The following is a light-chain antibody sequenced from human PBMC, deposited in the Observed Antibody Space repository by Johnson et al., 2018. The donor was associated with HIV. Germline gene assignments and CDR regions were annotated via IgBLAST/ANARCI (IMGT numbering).Light chain of an antibody. J-gene: IGLJ1*01. CDR3: AAWDDSLSVHYV. Sequence: QSVLTQPPSVSAAPGQKVTISCSGSSSNIGNNYVSWYQQLPGTAPKLLIYDNNRRPSGIPDRFSGSKSGTSGTLGITGLQTGDEADYYCAAWDDSLSVHYVFGTGTKVTVL. V-gene: IGLV1-51*01. CDR1: SSNIGNNY. CDR2: DNN.